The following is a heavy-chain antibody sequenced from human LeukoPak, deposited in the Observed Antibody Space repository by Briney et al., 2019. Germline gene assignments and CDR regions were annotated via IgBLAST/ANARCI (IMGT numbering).Heavy chain of an antibody. CDR1: DGFISTYY. V-gene: IGHV4-4*07. CDR2: IYTSGST. Sequence: SETLSLTCTASDGFISTYYWTWIRQPAGKGLEWIGRIYTSGSTNYNPSFKSRVTMSVDTSKNQFSLKLISVTAADTAVYYCARGVVPGAIGWFDPWGQGTLVTVSS. J-gene: IGHJ5*02. D-gene: IGHD2-2*02. CDR3: ARGVVPGAIGWFDP.